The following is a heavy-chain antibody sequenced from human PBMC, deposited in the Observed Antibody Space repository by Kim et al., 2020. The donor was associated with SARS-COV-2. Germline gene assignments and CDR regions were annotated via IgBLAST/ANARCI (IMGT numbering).Heavy chain of an antibody. J-gene: IGHJ4*02. Sequence: NPSLKNRVTISVNTSKNQFSLKRSSMTATDTAVYYCARSSTIFGVVMGGYWGQGTLVTVSS. D-gene: IGHD3-3*01. CDR3: ARSSTIFGVVMGGY. V-gene: IGHV4-39*01.